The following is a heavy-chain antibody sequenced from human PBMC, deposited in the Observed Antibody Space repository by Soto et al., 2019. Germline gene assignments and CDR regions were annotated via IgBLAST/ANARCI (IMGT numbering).Heavy chain of an antibody. CDR2: IYYSGST. Sequence: SETLSLTCTVAGGSISSYYWSWIRQPPGKGLEWIGYIYYSGSTNYNPSLKSRVTISVDTSKNQFSLKLSSVTAADTAVYYCARRRGTNYYYYMDVWGKGTTVTVSS. CDR1: GGSISSYY. J-gene: IGHJ6*03. V-gene: IGHV4-59*08. CDR3: ARRRGTNYYYYMDV.